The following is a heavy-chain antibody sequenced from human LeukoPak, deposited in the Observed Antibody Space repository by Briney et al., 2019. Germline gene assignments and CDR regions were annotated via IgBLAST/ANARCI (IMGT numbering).Heavy chain of an antibody. CDR2: ISSSATTI. CDR3: AELGITMIGGV. D-gene: IGHD3-10*02. V-gene: IGHV3-11*04. Sequence: GGSLRLSCAASGFTFSDYYMSWVRQAPGKGLEWVSYISSSATTIYYADSVKGRFTISRDNAKNSLYLQMNSLRAEDTAVYYCAELGITMIGGVWGKGTTVTISS. CDR1: GFTFSDYY. J-gene: IGHJ6*04.